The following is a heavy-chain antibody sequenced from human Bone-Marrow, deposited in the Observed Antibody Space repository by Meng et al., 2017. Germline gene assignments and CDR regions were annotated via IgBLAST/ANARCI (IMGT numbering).Heavy chain of an antibody. V-gene: IGHV3-23*01. D-gene: IGHD1-26*01. CDR1: GFTFSSYA. CDR2: ISGSGGSI. Sequence: GESLKISCAASGFTFSSYAMHWVRQAPGKGLEWVSAISGSGGSIYYADSVKGRFTISRDNSKNTLYLQMNSLRAEDTAVYYCAKDEQRSGSYADYWGQGTLVTVSS. CDR3: AKDEQRSGSYADY. J-gene: IGHJ4*02.